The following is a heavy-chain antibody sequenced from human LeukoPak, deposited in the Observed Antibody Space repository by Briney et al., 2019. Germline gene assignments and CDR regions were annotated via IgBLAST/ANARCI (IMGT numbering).Heavy chain of an antibody. J-gene: IGHJ6*02. CDR3: ARGYYYYYGMDV. V-gene: IGHV4-34*01. CDR2: INHSGST. Sequence: SESLSLTCAVYGGSFSGCYWSWIRQPPGKGLEWIGEINHSGSTNYNPSLKSRVTISVDTSKNQFSLKLSYVTAADTAVYYCARGYYYYYGMDVWGQGTTVTVSS. CDR1: GGSFSGCY.